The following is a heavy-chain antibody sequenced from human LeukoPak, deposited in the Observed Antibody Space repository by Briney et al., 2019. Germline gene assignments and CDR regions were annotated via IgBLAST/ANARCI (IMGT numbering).Heavy chain of an antibody. Sequence: PSETLSLTCAVYGGSFSGYYWSWIRQPPGKGLEWIGEINHSGSTNYNPSLKSRVTISVDTSKNQFSLKLSSVTAADTAVYYCARGRGGYCSGGSCWARRDNWFDPWGQGTLVTASS. CDR3: ARGRGGYCSGGSCWARRDNWFDP. D-gene: IGHD2-15*01. CDR2: INHSGST. CDR1: GGSFSGYY. J-gene: IGHJ5*02. V-gene: IGHV4-34*01.